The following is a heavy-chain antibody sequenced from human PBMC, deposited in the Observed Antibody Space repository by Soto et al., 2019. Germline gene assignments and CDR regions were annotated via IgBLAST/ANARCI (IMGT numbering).Heavy chain of an antibody. CDR1: GFTVSSNY. CDR3: ARDYVADV. CDR2: IYGGGRT. J-gene: IGHJ6*02. V-gene: IGHV3-53*01. Sequence: PWGSLTLSCSASGFTVSSNYMSWVRQAPGKGLEWVSLIYGGGRTYYADSVKGRFTISRDNSKNTLYLQLNSLRAEDTAVYFCARDYVADVWGQGTTVTVSS. D-gene: IGHD2-21*01.